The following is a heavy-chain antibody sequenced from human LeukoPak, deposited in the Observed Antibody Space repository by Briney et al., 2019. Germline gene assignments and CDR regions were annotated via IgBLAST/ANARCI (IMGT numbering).Heavy chain of an antibody. D-gene: IGHD2-21*02. CDR1: GGSIDNSHYY. V-gene: IGHV4-39*01. CDR3: VRLASDLIDY. J-gene: IGHJ4*02. Sequence: KSSETLSLTCTVSGGSIDNSHYYWGWIRQPPGEGLEWIASIHYSGSTHYNPSLKSRVTISVDTSKNQFSLKLSSVTAADTAVYYCVRLASDLIDYWGQGTLVAVSS. CDR2: IHYSGST.